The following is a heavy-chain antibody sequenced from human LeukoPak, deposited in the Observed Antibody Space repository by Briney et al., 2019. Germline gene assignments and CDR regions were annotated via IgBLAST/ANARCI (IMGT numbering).Heavy chain of an antibody. J-gene: IGHJ5*02. CDR1: GFTFSSYA. CDR2: IGGSGVNT. Sequence: GGSLRLSCAASGFTFSSYAVSWVRQAPGKGLEWVSTIGGSGVNTYYADSVKGRFTISRDNSKNTLHLQMNSLRAEDTAVYYCAKDREAAAAPLNWFDPWGQGTLVAVSS. CDR3: AKDREAAAAPLNWFDP. D-gene: IGHD6-13*01. V-gene: IGHV3-23*01.